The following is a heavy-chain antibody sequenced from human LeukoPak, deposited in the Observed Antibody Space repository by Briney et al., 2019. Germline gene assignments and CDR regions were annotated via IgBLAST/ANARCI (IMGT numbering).Heavy chain of an antibody. CDR3: AKDATVLTGRYFDY. V-gene: IGHV1-18*01. Sequence: ASVKVSCKASGYTFNTYGVSWVRQAPGQGPEWMGWISAYNGKSNYAQKFQGRVIMTTDTSTSTAYMELRRLRSDDTAVYYCAKDATVLTGRYFDYWGQGTLVTVSS. J-gene: IGHJ4*02. CDR2: ISAYNGKS. CDR1: GYTFNTYG. D-gene: IGHD4/OR15-4a*01.